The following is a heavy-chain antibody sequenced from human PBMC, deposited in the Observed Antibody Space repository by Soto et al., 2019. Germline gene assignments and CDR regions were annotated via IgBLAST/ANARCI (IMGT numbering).Heavy chain of an antibody. CDR1: GASISRTTYY. CDR3: ATRLYSSSPR. V-gene: IGHV4-39*07. J-gene: IGHJ4*02. CDR2: VYHSGST. Sequence: SETLSLTCTVSGASISRTTYYWGWIRQSPGKGLEWIGSVYHSGSTNYNPSLKSRVTISVDKSKNQFSLKLSSVTAADTAVYYCATRLYSSSPRWGQGTLVTVSS. D-gene: IGHD6-6*01.